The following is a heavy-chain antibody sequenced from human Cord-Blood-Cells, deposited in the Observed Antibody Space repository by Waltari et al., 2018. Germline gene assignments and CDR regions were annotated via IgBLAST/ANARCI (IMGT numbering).Heavy chain of an antibody. D-gene: IGHD3-9*01. CDR1: GYTFTGYY. Sequence: QVQLVQSGAEVKKPGASVKVSCKASGYTFTGYYMHWVRQAPGHGLEWMGWINPNSGGTNYAQKFQGRVTMTRDTSISTAYMELSRLRSDDTAVYYCARGLYYDILTGLADAFDIWGQGTMVTVSS. CDR2: INPNSGGT. CDR3: ARGLYYDILTGLADAFDI. J-gene: IGHJ3*02. V-gene: IGHV1-2*02.